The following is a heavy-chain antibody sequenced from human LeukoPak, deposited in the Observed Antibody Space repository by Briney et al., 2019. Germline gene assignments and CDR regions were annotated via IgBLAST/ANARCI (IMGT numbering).Heavy chain of an antibody. CDR3: ARGPISGWSADY. CDR2: ISNSGSTI. D-gene: IGHD6-19*01. J-gene: IGHJ4*02. V-gene: IGHV3-48*02. CDR1: GFTFSSYG. Sequence: GGSLRLSCAASGFTFSSYGMNWVRQAPGKGLEWVSYISNSGSTIYYADSVKGRFTLSRDNAKNSLYLQMNSLRDEDTAMYYCARGPISGWSADYWGQGTLVTVSS.